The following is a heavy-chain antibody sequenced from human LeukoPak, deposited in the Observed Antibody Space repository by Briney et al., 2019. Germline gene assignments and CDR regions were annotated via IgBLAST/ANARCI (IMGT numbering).Heavy chain of an antibody. D-gene: IGHD3-22*01. CDR2: INHSGST. J-gene: IGHJ4*02. V-gene: IGHV4-34*01. Sequence: SETLSLTCAVYGGSFSGYYWSWIRQPPGKGLEWIGEINHSGSTNYNPSLKSRVTISVDTSKNQFSLKLSSVTAADTAVYYCARASGRYYDSSGYFKVWGQGTLVTVSS. CDR1: GGSFSGYY. CDR3: ARASGRYYDSSGYFKV.